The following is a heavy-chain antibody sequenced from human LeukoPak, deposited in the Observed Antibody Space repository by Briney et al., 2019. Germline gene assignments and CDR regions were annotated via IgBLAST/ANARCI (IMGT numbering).Heavy chain of an antibody. J-gene: IGHJ6*04. V-gene: IGHV3-23*01. Sequence: GGSLRLSCAASGFPLSSYAMSWVRQASGKGLEWVSATSSSDPGTYYADSVRGRFTISRDNSKNTLYLQLNSLRVEDAGVYYCANVWGVVVAARFWGKGTTVSISS. CDR2: TSSSDPGT. D-gene: IGHD2-15*01. CDR1: GFPLSSYA. CDR3: ANVWGVVVAARF.